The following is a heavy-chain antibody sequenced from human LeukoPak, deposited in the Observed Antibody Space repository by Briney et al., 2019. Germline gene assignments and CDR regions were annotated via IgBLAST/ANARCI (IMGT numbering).Heavy chain of an antibody. D-gene: IGHD3-10*01. CDR3: ARGGYYGDC. CDR2: ICYSGST. Sequence: KPSETLSLTCTVSGGSISSNSCYWGWIRQPPGKGLEWIGSICYSGSTYYNPSLMSRVTISVDTSKNQFSLKLSSVTAADTAVYYCARGGYYGDCWGQGSLVTVSS. CDR1: GGSISSNSCY. J-gene: IGHJ4*02. V-gene: IGHV4-39*01.